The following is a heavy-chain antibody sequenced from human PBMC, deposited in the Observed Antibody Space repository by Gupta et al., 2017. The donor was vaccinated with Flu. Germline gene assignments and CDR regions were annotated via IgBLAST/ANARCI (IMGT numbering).Heavy chain of an antibody. V-gene: IGHV4-39*01. D-gene: IGHD5-18*01. CDR1: GGSISSSSYY. CDR2: IYYSGST. Sequence: QLQLQESGPGLVKPSETLSLTCTVSGGSISSSSYYWGWIRQPPGKGLEWIGSIYYSGSTYYNPSLKSRVTISVDTSKNQFSLKLSSVTAADTAVYYCARHRPEDTAMVRGAFDIWGQGTMVTVSS. J-gene: IGHJ3*02. CDR3: ARHRPEDTAMVRGAFDI.